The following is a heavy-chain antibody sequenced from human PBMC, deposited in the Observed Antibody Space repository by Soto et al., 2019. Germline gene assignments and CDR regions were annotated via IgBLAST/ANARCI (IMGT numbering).Heavy chain of an antibody. D-gene: IGHD5-12*01. CDR3: AREGVAPYYYYGLDV. Sequence: SVKVSCKASGYTFTRSGISWVRQAPGQGLEWMGWISTYNGDTNYAQTFQGRVTMTTDTSTSTVHMEVRSLRSDDTAVYYCAREGVAPYYYYGLDVWGQGTPVTVSS. CDR2: ISTYNGDT. J-gene: IGHJ6*02. CDR1: GYTFTRSG. V-gene: IGHV1-18*01.